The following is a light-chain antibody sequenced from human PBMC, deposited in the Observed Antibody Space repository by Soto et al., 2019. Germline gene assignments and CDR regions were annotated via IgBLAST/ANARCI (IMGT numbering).Light chain of an antibody. J-gene: IGKJ4*01. CDR2: DAS. CDR1: QSVSVY. V-gene: IGKV3-11*01. Sequence: ETVLTQSPATLSLSPGERTTLSCRASQSVSVYLAWYQHKPGQAPRLLIYDASNRAAGIPARFSGSGSGTDFTLTISSLETEDFALYYCQPRRYWPLTFGGGTKVDIK. CDR3: QPRRYWPLT.